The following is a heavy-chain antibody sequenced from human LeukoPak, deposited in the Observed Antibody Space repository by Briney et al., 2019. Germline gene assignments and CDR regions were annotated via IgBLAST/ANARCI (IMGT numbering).Heavy chain of an antibody. D-gene: IGHD6-13*01. V-gene: IGHV3-20*04. J-gene: IGHJ4*02. CDR1: GFTFSTYN. CDR3: ARGTLKAAATDFDY. Sequence: PGGSLRLSCAASGFTFSTYNMSWVRQAPGKGLEWVSGINWNGGSTGYADSVKGRFTISRDNAKNSLYLQMNSLRAEDTALYYCARGTLKAAATDFDYWGQGTLVTVSS. CDR2: INWNGGST.